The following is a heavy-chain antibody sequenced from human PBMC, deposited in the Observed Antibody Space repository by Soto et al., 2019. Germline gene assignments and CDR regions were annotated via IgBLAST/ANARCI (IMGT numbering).Heavy chain of an antibody. CDR3: ARVRRIVVVPAAMQDYYYGMDV. V-gene: IGHV4-31*03. CDR1: GGSISSVGYY. Sequence: PSETLSLTCTVSGGSISSVGYYWSLIRQHPGKGREGIGYIYYSGSTYYNPSLKSRVTISVYTSKNQFSLKLSSVTAADTAVYYCARVRRIVVVPAAMQDYYYGMDVWGQGTTVTVSS. D-gene: IGHD2-2*01. CDR2: IYYSGST. J-gene: IGHJ6*02.